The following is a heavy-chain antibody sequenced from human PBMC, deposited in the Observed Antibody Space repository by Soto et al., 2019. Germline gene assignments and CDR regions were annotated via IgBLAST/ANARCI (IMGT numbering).Heavy chain of an antibody. CDR3: ARVKSGSYDWFDP. Sequence: GGSLRLSCAASGFTFSNYWMHWVRQAPGKGLMWVSRINTDGTRSTYADSVTGRFAISRDNAKNTLYLQMDSLRAEDTAVYYCARVKSGSYDWFDPWGQGTLVTVSS. CDR1: GFTFSNYW. V-gene: IGHV3-74*01. CDR2: INTDGTRS. J-gene: IGHJ5*02. D-gene: IGHD3-10*01.